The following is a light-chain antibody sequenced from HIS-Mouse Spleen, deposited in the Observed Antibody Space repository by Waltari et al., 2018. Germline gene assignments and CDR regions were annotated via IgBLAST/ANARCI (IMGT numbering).Light chain of an antibody. CDR2: EGS. CDR3: CSYAGSSTWV. Sequence: QSALTQPASVSGSPGQSITISCTGTSSDVGSYNLVSWYQQLPGKRPKLMIYEGSKRPSGVSNRFSGSKSGHTASLTISGLQAEDEADYYCCSYAGSSTWVFGGGTKLTVL. J-gene: IGLJ3*02. V-gene: IGLV2-23*01. CDR1: SSDVGSYNL.